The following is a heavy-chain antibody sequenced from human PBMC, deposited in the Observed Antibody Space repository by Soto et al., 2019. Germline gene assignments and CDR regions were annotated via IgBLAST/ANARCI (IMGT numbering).Heavy chain of an antibody. J-gene: IGHJ5*02. CDR2: IYWEDAK. D-gene: IGHD2-15*01. CDR1: GFSLSTSGVC. V-gene: IGHV2-5*02. CDR3: AHRRGYCSGGSCYSIWFDP. Sequence: QITLKASGPTLVKLTQTLTLTCTFTGFSLSTSGVCVGWLRQPPGKPLDWLALIYWEDAKRYRTSLKRRLTITKDASKNPVGLTRTNMDPVDTATYYCAHRRGYCSGGSCYSIWFDPWGQGTLVIVSS.